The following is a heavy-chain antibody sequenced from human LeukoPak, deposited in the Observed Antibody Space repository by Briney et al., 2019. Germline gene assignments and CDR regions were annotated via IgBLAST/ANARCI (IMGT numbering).Heavy chain of an antibody. CDR1: GGSISSGGYY. J-gene: IGHJ5*02. D-gene: IGHD1-7*01. V-gene: IGHV4-31*03. CDR3: ARDGAITGTDNWFDP. CDR2: IYYSGST. Sequence: SETLSLTCTVSGGSISSGGYYWSWIRHHPGKGLEWIGYIYYSGSTHYNPSLKSRVTISVDTSKNQFSLKLSSVTAADTAVYYCARDGAITGTDNWFDPWGQGTLVTVSS.